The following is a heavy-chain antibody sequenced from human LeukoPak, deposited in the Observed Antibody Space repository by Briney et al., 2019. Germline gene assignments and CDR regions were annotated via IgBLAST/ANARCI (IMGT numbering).Heavy chain of an antibody. CDR3: VRDRDYAFDF. Sequence: GGSLRLSCAASGFTFSYYSMNWVRQAPGKGLEWISYSNTDGTISYADSVKGRFTISRDNAENSLYLQTNSLRDEDTAVYFCVRDRDYAFDFWGQGTMVTVSS. CDR1: GFTFSYYS. J-gene: IGHJ3*01. CDR2: SNTDGTI. V-gene: IGHV3-48*02.